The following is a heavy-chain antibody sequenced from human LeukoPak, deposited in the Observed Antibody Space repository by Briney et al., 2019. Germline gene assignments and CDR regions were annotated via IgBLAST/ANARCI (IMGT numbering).Heavy chain of an antibody. Sequence: SETLSLTCAVSGGSISSGGYSWSWLRQPPGKGLEWIGYIYHSGSTYYNPSLKSRVTISVDRSKNQFSLKLSSVTAADTAVYYCARVKPQYGPSFDYWGQGTLVTVSS. D-gene: IGHD2-8*01. V-gene: IGHV4-30-2*01. CDR3: ARVKPQYGPSFDY. CDR1: GGSISSGGYS. CDR2: IYHSGST. J-gene: IGHJ4*02.